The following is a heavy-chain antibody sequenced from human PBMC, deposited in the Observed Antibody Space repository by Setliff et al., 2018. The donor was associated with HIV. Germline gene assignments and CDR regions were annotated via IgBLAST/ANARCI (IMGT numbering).Heavy chain of an antibody. J-gene: IGHJ4*02. CDR2: VNNDGSST. CDR1: GLTFSRHW. CDR3: TRTSRAAY. V-gene: IGHV3-74*01. Sequence: GGSLRLSCAASGLTFSRHWMHWVRQAPGKGLVWVSRVNNDGSSTTYADSVKGRFTISRDNAKSSLYLQMNSLRAEDTAVYYCTRTSRAAYWGRGTLVTVSS. D-gene: IGHD6-25*01.